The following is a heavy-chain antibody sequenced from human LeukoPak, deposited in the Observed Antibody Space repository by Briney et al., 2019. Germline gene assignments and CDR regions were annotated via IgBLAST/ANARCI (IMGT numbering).Heavy chain of an antibody. CDR1: GFTVSSSY. D-gene: IGHD1-26*01. Sequence: GGSLRLSCAASGFTVSSSYMSWVRQAPGKGLEWVSVMYSGGSTYYADSVKGRFTISRDHSKNTLHLQMNSQRADDTAVYYCARGGWDVFDYWGQGTLVTVSS. J-gene: IGHJ4*02. CDR2: MYSGGST. V-gene: IGHV3-53*01. CDR3: ARGGWDVFDY.